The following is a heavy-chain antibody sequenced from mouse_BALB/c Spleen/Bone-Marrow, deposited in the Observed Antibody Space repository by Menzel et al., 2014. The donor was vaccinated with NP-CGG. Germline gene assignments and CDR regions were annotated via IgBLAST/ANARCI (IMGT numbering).Heavy chain of an antibody. D-gene: IGHD2-14*01. Sequence: VKLQESGAELARPGASVKMSCKASGYTFTSYTMHWVKQRPGQGLEWIGYINPSSGYTNYNQKFKDKATLTADKSSSTAYMQLSSLTSEDSAVYYCARAAYYRYDEGAWFAYWGQGTLVTASA. V-gene: IGHV1-4*01. CDR1: GYTFTSYT. J-gene: IGHJ3*01. CDR3: ARAAYYRYDEGAWFAY. CDR2: INPSSGYT.